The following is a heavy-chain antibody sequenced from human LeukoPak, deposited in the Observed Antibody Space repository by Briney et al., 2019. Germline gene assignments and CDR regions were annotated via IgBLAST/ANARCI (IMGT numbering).Heavy chain of an antibody. D-gene: IGHD1-26*01. CDR2: ISSSDIYI. V-gene: IGHV3-21*03. CDR1: GFTFSSYA. CDR3: ALLVGATLDFDY. J-gene: IGHJ4*02. Sequence: LGGSLRLSCAASGFTFSSYAMSWVRPAPGKGLEWVSSISSSDIYIYYADSVKGRFPISRDNAKNSLYLQMNSLRAEDTAVYYCALLVGATLDFDYWGQGTLVTVSS.